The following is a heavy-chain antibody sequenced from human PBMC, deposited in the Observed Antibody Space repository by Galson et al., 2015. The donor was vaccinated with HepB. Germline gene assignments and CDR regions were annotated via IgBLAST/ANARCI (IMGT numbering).Heavy chain of an antibody. CDR2: ISSSSTI. J-gene: IGHJ4*02. CDR3: ARDRCINCGGDCLDY. D-gene: IGHD2-21*01. V-gene: IGHV3-48*01. Sequence: SLRLSCAASGFTFSSYSMNWVRQAPGKGLEWVSYISSSSTIYYADSVKGRFTISRDNAKNSLYLQMNSLRAEDTAVYYCARDRCINCGGDCLDYWGQGTLVTVSS. CDR1: GFTFSSYS.